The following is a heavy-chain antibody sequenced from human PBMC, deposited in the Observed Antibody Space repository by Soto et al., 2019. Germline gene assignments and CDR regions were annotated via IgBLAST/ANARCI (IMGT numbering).Heavy chain of an antibody. V-gene: IGHV3-23*01. CDR1: AFTFSSYA. Sequence: EVQLLESGGGLVQPGGSLRLSCAASAFTFSSYAMSWVRQAPGKGLEWVSAISGSGGSTYYADSVKGRFTISRDNSKNTLNLQMNGLRAEDTAVYYCAKSSDYYYYYAMDVWGQGTTVTVSS. J-gene: IGHJ6*02. CDR2: ISGSGGST. CDR3: AKSSDYYYYYAMDV.